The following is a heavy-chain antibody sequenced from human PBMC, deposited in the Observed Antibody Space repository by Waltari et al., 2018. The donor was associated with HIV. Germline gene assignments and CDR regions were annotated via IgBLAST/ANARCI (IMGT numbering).Heavy chain of an antibody. D-gene: IGHD3-3*01. CDR1: EFTFDDYA. J-gene: IGHJ4*02. CDR2: ISWNSGSI. CDR3: AKAITIFGVAYFDY. V-gene: IGHV3-9*01. Sequence: EVQLVASGGGLVQPGRSLRLYCSASEFTFDDYAIHWVRPAPGKGLEWVSGISWNSGSIGYADSVKGRFTISRDNAKNSLYLQMNSLRAEDTALYYCAKAITIFGVAYFDYWGQGTLVTVSS.